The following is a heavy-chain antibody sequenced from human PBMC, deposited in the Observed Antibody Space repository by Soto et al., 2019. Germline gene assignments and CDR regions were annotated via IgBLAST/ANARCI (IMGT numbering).Heavy chain of an antibody. Sequence: GASVKVSCKASGYTFTSYDINWVRQATGQGLEWMGWMNPNSGNTGYAQKFQGRVTMTRNTSISTAYMELSSLRSEDTAVYYCARAREERGSGYYDFWSGYFEKYNWFDPWGQGTLVTVPQ. V-gene: IGHV1-8*01. CDR3: ARAREERGSGYYDFWSGYFEKYNWFDP. CDR2: MNPNSGNT. D-gene: IGHD3-3*01. CDR1: GYTFTSYD. J-gene: IGHJ5*02.